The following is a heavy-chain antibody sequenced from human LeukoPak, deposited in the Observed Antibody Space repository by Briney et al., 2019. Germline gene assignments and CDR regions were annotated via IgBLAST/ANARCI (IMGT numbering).Heavy chain of an antibody. D-gene: IGHD3-3*01. V-gene: IGHV4-39*07. Sequence: SETLSLTCTVSGAFITRDTYSWAWVRQSPGKGLEWIGSIYYSGSTYYNPSLKSRVTISVDTSKNQFSLKLSSVTAADTAVYYCARRVVKRLEWLMDVWGKGTTVTVSS. CDR3: ARRVVKRLEWLMDV. CDR1: GAFITRDTYS. CDR2: IYYSGST. J-gene: IGHJ6*04.